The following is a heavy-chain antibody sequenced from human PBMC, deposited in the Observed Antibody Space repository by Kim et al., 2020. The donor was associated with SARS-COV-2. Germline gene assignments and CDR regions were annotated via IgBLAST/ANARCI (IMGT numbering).Heavy chain of an antibody. D-gene: IGHD6-13*01. Sequence: DSVKGRFTISRDNSKNTLYLQMNSLRAEDTAVYYCAKSPSSSSWYLPFDYWGQGTLVTVSS. J-gene: IGHJ4*02. V-gene: IGHV3-23*01. CDR3: AKSPSSSSWYLPFDY.